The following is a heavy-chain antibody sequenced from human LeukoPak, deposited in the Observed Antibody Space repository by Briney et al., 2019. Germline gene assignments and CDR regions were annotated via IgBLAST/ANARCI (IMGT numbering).Heavy chain of an antibody. V-gene: IGHV4-34*01. CDR1: GGSISGYY. J-gene: IGHJ6*03. Sequence: PSGTLSLTCTVSGGSISGYYWSWIRLPPGKGLEWIGEINHSGSTNYNPSLKSRVTISVDTSKNQFSLNLSSVTGPDTAVYYCARSPISMIVGHYYYYMDVWGKGTTVTVSS. CDR2: INHSGST. D-gene: IGHD3-22*01. CDR3: ARSPISMIVGHYYYYMDV.